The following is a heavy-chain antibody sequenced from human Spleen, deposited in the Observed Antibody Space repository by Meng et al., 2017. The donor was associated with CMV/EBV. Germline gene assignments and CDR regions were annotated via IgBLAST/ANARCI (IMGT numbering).Heavy chain of an antibody. CDR3: ARLPDSSGYYVYYYYGMDV. CDR2: INHSGST. Sequence: SETLSLTCAVYGGSFSGYYWSWIRQPPGKGLEWIGEINHSGSTNYNPSLKSRVTISVDTSKNQFSLKLSSVTAADTAVYYCARLPDSSGYYVYYYYGMDVWGQGTTVTVSS. CDR1: GGSFSGYY. V-gene: IGHV4-34*01. D-gene: IGHD3-22*01. J-gene: IGHJ6*02.